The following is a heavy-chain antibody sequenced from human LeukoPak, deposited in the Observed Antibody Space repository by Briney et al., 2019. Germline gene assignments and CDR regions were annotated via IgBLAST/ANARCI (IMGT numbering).Heavy chain of an antibody. J-gene: IGHJ4*02. CDR3: ARGILPFDY. CDR1: GGSISSYY. V-gene: IGHV4-59*01. D-gene: IGHD2-15*01. Sequence: SETLSLTCTVSGGSISSYYWSWIRQPPGKGLEWIGYIYYSGSTNYNPSLKSRVTISVDTSKNQFSLKLSSVTAADTAVYYCARGILPFDYWGQGTLVTVSS. CDR2: IYYSGST.